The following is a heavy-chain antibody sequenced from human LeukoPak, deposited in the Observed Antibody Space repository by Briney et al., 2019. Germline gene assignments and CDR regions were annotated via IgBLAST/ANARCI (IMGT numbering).Heavy chain of an antibody. CDR1: GYIFTSYW. J-gene: IGHJ3*02. CDR3: ARHSYYYDSSGYYAEAFDI. CDR2: IYPGDSDT. D-gene: IGHD3-22*01. Sequence: PGASLQISCQGSGYIFTSYWIGWVRQMPGKGLEWMGIIYPGDSDTRYSPSFQGQVTISADKSISTAYLQWSSLKASDTAMYYCARHSYYYDSSGYYAEAFDIWGQGTMVTVSS. V-gene: IGHV5-51*01.